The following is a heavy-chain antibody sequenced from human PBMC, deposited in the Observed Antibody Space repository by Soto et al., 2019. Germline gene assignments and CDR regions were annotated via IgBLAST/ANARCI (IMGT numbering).Heavy chain of an antibody. V-gene: IGHV4-30-2*01. J-gene: IGHJ4*02. D-gene: IGHD6-13*01. Sequence: LSLTCAVPGSSINSGGYSCSWIRQPPGKGLEWIGYIYHSGSTYYNPSLKSRVTISVDRSKNQFSLKLSSVTAADTAVYYCARGLNTAAALDYWGQGTLVTVSS. CDR3: ARGLNTAAALDY. CDR1: GSSINSGGYS. CDR2: IYHSGST.